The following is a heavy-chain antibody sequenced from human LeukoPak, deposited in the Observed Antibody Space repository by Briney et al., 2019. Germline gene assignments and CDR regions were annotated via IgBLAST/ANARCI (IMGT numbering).Heavy chain of an antibody. CDR1: GFTFSSYS. V-gene: IGHV3-21*01. Sequence: GGSLRLSCAASGFTFSSYSMNWVRQAPGKGLEWVSSISSSSSYIDYADSVKGRFTISRDNAKNSLYLQMNSLRAEDTAVYYCARDPDYYDSSGVWGQGTLVTVSS. CDR3: ARDPDYYDSSGV. CDR2: ISSSSSYI. D-gene: IGHD3-22*01. J-gene: IGHJ4*02.